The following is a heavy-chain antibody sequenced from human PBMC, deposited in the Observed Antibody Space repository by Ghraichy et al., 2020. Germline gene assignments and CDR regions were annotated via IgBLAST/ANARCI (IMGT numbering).Heavy chain of an antibody. CDR1: GFTFSSYG. J-gene: IGHJ6*02. Sequence: GGSLRLSCAASGFTFSSYGMHWVRQAPGKGLEWVAVIWYDGSNKYYADSVKGRFTISRDNPKNTLYLQMNSLRASETAVYYCAREVAAPLAIYGMDVWGQGTTVTVSS. V-gene: IGHV3-33*01. CDR3: AREVAAPLAIYGMDV. CDR2: IWYDGSNK. D-gene: IGHD2-15*01.